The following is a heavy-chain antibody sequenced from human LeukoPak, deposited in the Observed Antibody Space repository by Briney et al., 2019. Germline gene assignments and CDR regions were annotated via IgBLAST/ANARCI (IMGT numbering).Heavy chain of an antibody. D-gene: IGHD3-22*01. CDR1: GFTFSSYA. CDR3: ARDNPPLYYYDSSADSWFDP. V-gene: IGHV3-30-3*01. CDR2: ISYDGSNK. Sequence: GGSLRLSRAASGFTFSSYAMHWVRQAPGKGLEWVAVISYDGSNKYYADSVKGRFTISRDNSKNTLYLQMNSLRAEDTAVYYCARDNPPLYYYDSSADSWFDPWGQGTLVTVSS. J-gene: IGHJ5*02.